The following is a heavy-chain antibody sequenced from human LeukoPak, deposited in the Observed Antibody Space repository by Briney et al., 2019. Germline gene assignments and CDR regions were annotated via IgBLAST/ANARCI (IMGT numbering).Heavy chain of an antibody. Sequence: SETLPLTCTVSGGSLSSGDYYWSWIRQPPGTGLEWIGYIYYSGSTYYNPSLKSRVTIPVDTSKNQFSLKLSSVTAADTAVYYCAREGIRVNYYYYGMDVWGQGTTVTVSS. CDR3: AREGIRVNYYYYGMDV. CDR2: IYYSGST. J-gene: IGHJ6*02. CDR1: GGSLSSGDYY. V-gene: IGHV4-30-4*01. D-gene: IGHD2/OR15-2a*01.